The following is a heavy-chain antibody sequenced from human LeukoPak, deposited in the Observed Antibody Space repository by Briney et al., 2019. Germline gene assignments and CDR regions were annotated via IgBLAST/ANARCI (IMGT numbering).Heavy chain of an antibody. J-gene: IGHJ4*02. CDR3: AKGGWELHKTTSYVY. CDR2: ISGSGSNT. V-gene: IGHV3-23*01. D-gene: IGHD1-26*01. CDR1: GFTFSSYA. Sequence: GGSLRLSCAAPGFTFSSYAMSWVRQAPGKGLEWVSVISGSGSNTYYADSVKGRFTISRDNSKNTLYLQMNSLRAEDTAVYYCAKGGWELHKTTSYVYWGQGTLVTVSS.